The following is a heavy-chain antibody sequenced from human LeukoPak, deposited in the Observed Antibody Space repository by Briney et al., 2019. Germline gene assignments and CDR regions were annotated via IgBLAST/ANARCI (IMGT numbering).Heavy chain of an antibody. D-gene: IGHD3-9*01. CDR1: GFTFSSYA. Sequence: PGGSLRLSCAASGFTFSSYAMSWVRQAPGKGLEWVSGISAGGGGTYYVDSVKGRLTISRDNSKNTLYLQMNSLRVEDTAVYYCAKTSKNSNTWLDYWGQGTLVTVSS. CDR3: AKTSKNSNTWLDY. V-gene: IGHV3-23*01. CDR2: ISAGGGGT. J-gene: IGHJ4*02.